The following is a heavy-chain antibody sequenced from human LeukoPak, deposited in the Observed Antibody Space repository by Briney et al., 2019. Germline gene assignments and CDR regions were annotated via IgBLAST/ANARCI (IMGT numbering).Heavy chain of an antibody. J-gene: IGHJ4*02. CDR2: IYYSGST. D-gene: IGHD6-19*01. CDR1: GDSISSYS. Sequence: PSETLSLTCTVSGDSISSYSWSWIRQPPGKGLEWIGYIYYSGSTNYNPSLKSRVTIPVDTSKNHFSLKLSSVTAADTAVYYCARVEGGSGRYYFDYWGQGTLVTVSS. V-gene: IGHV4-59*01. CDR3: ARVEGGSGRYYFDY.